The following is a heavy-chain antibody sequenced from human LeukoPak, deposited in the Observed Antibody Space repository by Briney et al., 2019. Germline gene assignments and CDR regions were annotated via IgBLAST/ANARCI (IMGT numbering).Heavy chain of an antibody. CDR3: ARADHGDYGAY. V-gene: IGHV3-7*05. J-gene: IGHJ4*02. Sequence: GGSLRLPCAASRFTFSRYWMSWVRQAPGKGLEWVANIKQDGSEKYYVDSVKGRFTISRDNAKNSLYLQMNSLRAEDTAVYYCARADHGDYGAYWGQGTLVTVSS. CDR1: RFTFSRYW. CDR2: IKQDGSEK. D-gene: IGHD4-17*01.